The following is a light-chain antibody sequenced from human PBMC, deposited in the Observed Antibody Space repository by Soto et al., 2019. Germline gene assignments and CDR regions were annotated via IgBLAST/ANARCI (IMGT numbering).Light chain of an antibody. J-gene: IGKJ1*01. Sequence: EIELTQSPGTLSLSPRERATLSCRASQSVSNNYLAWYQQKPGQAPRLLIYGASNRATGIPDRFSGSGSGTDFTLTISRLEPEDFAVYYCVPSGRSGTSGQVANLDIK. CDR3: VPSGRSGT. CDR2: GAS. CDR1: QSVSNNY. V-gene: IGKV3-20*01.